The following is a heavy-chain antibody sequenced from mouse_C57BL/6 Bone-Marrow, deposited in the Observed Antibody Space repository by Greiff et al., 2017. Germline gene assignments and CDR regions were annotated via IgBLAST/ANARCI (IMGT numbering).Heavy chain of an antibody. J-gene: IGHJ1*01. Sequence: QVQLKESGPGLVQPSQSLSITCTVSGFSLTSYGVHWVRQSPGKGLDWLGMIWSGGSTAYNAAFISTLSISKDNSKSQVFFKMNILQADDTAIYYCARGDSSSCDVWGAGTTVTVFS. CDR3: ARGDSSSCDV. D-gene: IGHD3-2*02. CDR2: IWSGGST. CDR1: GFSLTSYG. V-gene: IGHV2-2*01.